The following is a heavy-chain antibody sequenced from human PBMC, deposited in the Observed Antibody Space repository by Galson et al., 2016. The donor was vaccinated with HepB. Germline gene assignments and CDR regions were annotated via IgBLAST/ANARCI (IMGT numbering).Heavy chain of an antibody. CDR3: AKDRIVVVVAATFDY. Sequence: SLRLSCAASGFTFSSYAMSWVRQAPGKGLEWVSANSGSGGSTYYADSVKGRLTISRDNSKNTLYLQMNSLRAEDTAVYYCAKDRIVVVVAATFDYWGQGTLVTVSS. CDR2: NSGSGGST. J-gene: IGHJ4*02. V-gene: IGHV3-23*01. CDR1: GFTFSSYA. D-gene: IGHD2-15*01.